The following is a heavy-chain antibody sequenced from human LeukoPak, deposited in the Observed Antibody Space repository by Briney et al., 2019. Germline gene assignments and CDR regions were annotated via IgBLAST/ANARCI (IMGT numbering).Heavy chain of an antibody. D-gene: IGHD3-22*01. CDR2: IYYVGST. J-gene: IGHJ4*02. V-gene: IGHV4-59*01. CDR3: ARGRIYYDSTGYAY. Sequence: SETLSLTCTVSGGSISSYYWGWIRQPPGKGLEWVGYIYYVGSTNYNPSLKSRVSISVDTSKNQFSLKLSSVTAADTAVYYCARGRIYYDSTGYAYWGQGTLVTVSS. CDR1: GGSISSYY.